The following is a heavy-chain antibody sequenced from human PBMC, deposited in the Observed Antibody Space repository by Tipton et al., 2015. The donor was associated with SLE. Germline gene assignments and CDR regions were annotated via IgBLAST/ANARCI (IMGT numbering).Heavy chain of an antibody. V-gene: IGHV4-59*11. Sequence: TLSLTCTVSGGSISSHYWSWFRQPPGKGLEWIGYIYYSGSTNYKPSLKSRVTISVDTSKNQFSLKLSSVTAADTAVYYCARPAGYSSSWYYYWGQGTLVTVSS. CDR1: GGSISSHY. J-gene: IGHJ4*02. CDR2: IYYSGST. CDR3: ARPAGYSSSWYYY. D-gene: IGHD6-13*01.